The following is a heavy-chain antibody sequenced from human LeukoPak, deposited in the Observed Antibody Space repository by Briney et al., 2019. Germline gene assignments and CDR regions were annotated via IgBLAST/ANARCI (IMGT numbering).Heavy chain of an antibody. CDR2: IIPIFGTA. J-gene: IGHJ5*02. CDR3: AREAGNWFDP. D-gene: IGHD6-19*01. V-gene: IGHV1-69*01. Sequence: SVKVSFKASGGTFSSYAISWVRQAPGQGLEWMGGIIPIFGTANYAQKFQGRVTTTADESTSTAYMELSSLRSEDTAVYYCAREAGNWFDPWGQETLVTVSS. CDR1: GGTFSSYA.